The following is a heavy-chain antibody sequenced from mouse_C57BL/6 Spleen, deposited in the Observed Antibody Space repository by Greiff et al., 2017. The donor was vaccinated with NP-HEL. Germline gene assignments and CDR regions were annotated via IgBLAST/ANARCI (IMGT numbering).Heavy chain of an antibody. Sequence: VQLQESGPGLVKPSQSLSLTCSVTGYSITSGYYWNWIRQFPGNKLEWMGYISYDGSNNYNPSLKNRISITRDTSKNQFFLKLNSVTTEDTATYYCASGDYYGSSYGMDYWGQGTSVTVSS. CDR2: ISYDGSN. CDR1: GYSITSGYY. J-gene: IGHJ4*01. V-gene: IGHV3-6*01. D-gene: IGHD1-1*01. CDR3: ASGDYYGSSYGMDY.